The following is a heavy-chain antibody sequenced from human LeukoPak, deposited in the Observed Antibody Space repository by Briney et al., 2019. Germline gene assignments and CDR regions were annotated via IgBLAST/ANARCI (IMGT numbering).Heavy chain of an antibody. CDR2: ISGSGGST. CDR1: GFTFSSYA. CDR3: ARVCGGSCYGTDY. Sequence: GGSLRLSCAASGFTFSSYAVSWVRQAPGKGLEWVSAISGSGGSTYYADSVKGRFTISRDNSKNTLYLQMNSLRAEDTAVYYCARVCGGSCYGTDYWGQGTLVTVSS. J-gene: IGHJ4*02. V-gene: IGHV3-23*01. D-gene: IGHD2-15*01.